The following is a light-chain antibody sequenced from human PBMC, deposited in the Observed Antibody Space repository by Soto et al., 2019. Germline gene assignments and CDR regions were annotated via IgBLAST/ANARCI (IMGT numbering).Light chain of an antibody. J-gene: IGKJ5*01. V-gene: IGKV3-20*01. Sequence: EIVLTQSPGTLSLSPGERATLSCRASQSLSSNHLGWSLAWYQQTPGQTPRLLIYGTSSRATGIPDRFSGSGSVTDFTLTISRLEPEDFAVDYCQQYGSSHPFTFGQGTRLLIK. CDR1: QSLSSNH. CDR3: QQYGSSHPFT. CDR2: GTS.